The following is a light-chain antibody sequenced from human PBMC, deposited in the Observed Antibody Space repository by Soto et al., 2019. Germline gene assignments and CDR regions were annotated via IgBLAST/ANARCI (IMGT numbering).Light chain of an antibody. J-gene: IGLJ3*02. CDR2: EVS. CDR3: TSKTSTTTVV. CDR1: SSDIGGYNY. V-gene: IGLV2-14*01. Sequence: QSALTQPASVSGSPGQSITISCTGTSSDIGGYNYVSWYQQHPGKAPKLMIYEVSNRPSGLSNRFSGSKSGNTASLTISGLQAEDEADYYCTSKTSTTTVVFGGGTKLTVL.